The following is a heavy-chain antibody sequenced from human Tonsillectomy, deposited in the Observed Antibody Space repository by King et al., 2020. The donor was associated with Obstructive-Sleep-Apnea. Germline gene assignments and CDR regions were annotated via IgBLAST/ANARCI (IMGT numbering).Heavy chain of an antibody. D-gene: IGHD4-17*01. J-gene: IGHJ4*02. V-gene: IGHV4-59*01. CDR2: IYYSGGT. CDR3: ARDPGDYHFDY. CDR1: GGSISSYY. Sequence: VQLQESGPGLVKPSETLSLTCTVSGGSISSYYWSWIRQPPGKGLEWIGYIYYSGGTNYNPSLKSRVTISVDTSKNQFSLKLSSVTAADTAVYYCARDPGDYHFDYWGQGTLVTVSS.